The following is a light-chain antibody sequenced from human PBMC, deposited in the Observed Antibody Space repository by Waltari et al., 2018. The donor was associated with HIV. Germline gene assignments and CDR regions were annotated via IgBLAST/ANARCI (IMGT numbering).Light chain of an antibody. Sequence: QSALTQPASVSGPPGQSITISCTGTSSDIGGYNYVSWYQQYPGKAPRLTIYGVTGRPSGISNRCSGPKSGNTAPLTISGLQTEDEAEYYCFSYRSVSSFAVFGTGTKVSVL. J-gene: IGLJ1*01. CDR1: SSDIGGYNY. V-gene: IGLV2-14*01. CDR2: GVT. CDR3: FSYRSVSSFAV.